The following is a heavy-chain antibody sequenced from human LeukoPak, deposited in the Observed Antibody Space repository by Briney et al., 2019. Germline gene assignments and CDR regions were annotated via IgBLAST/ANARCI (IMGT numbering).Heavy chain of an antibody. CDR2: IYTSGST. CDR3: ARTYYDFWSGRPYFDY. V-gene: IGHV4-4*07. CDR1: GGSISSYY. Sequence: SETLSLTCTVSGGSISSYYWSWIRQPAGKGLEWIGRIYTSGSTNYNPSLKSRVTMSVDTSKNQFSLKLSSVTAADTAVYYCARTYYDFWSGRPYFDYWGQGTLVTVSS. D-gene: IGHD3-3*01. J-gene: IGHJ4*02.